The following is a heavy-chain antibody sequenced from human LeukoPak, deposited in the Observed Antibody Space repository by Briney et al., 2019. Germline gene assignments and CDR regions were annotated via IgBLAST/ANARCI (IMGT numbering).Heavy chain of an antibody. J-gene: IGHJ6*03. CDR1: GYTFTSYD. CDR3: ARVAGRTGWLRLRRYYYYYYMDV. V-gene: IGHV1-8*01. Sequence: ASVKVSCKASGYTFTSYDINWVRQATGQGLEWMGWMNPNSGNTGYAQKFQGRVTMTRNTSISTAYMELSSLRSEDTAVYYCARVAGRTGWLRLRRYYYYYYMDVWGKGTTVTISS. D-gene: IGHD5-12*01. CDR2: MNPNSGNT.